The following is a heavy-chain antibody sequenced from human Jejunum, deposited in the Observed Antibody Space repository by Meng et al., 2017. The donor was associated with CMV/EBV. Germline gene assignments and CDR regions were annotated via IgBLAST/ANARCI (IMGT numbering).Heavy chain of an antibody. CDR1: GFPFRSYA. CDR2: ISYDGSDK. J-gene: IGHJ6*02. Sequence: GFPFRSYAIPWVRPAPGKGLEWVALISYDGSDKYYADSVQGRFTISRDNSQNTLYLEMNSLRAEDTAVYYCAKDPSGSYYHYGMDFWGQGTTVTVSS. V-gene: IGHV3-30-3*02. D-gene: IGHD6-25*01. CDR3: AKDPSGSYYHYGMDF.